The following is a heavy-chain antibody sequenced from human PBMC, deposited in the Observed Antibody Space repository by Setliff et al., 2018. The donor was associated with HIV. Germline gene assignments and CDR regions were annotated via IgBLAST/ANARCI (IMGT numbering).Heavy chain of an antibody. CDR2: ISWSGGGT. D-gene: IGHD4-4*01. V-gene: IGHV3-20*04. CDR3: ARDDSNYRQHGMDV. Sequence: PGGSLRLSCAASGFTFEDYGMSWVRQVPGKGLEWVSGISWSGGGTGYAASVKGRFTISRDDAKNSLYLQMSSLRVEDTAVYYCARDDSNYRQHGMDVWGQGTTVTVSS. CDR1: GFTFEDYG. J-gene: IGHJ6*02.